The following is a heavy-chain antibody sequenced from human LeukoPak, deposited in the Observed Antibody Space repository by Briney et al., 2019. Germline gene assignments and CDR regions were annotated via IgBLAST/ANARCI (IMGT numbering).Heavy chain of an antibody. J-gene: IGHJ6*02. CDR3: ARNDFWSGYPTYYYYGMDV. Sequence: ASVKVSCKASGGTFSSYAISWVRQAPGQGLEWMGGIIPIFGTANYAQKLQGRVTITADESTSTAYMELSSLRSEDTAVYYCARNDFWSGYPTYYYYGMDVWGQGTTVTVSS. D-gene: IGHD3-3*01. V-gene: IGHV1-69*13. CDR2: IIPIFGTA. CDR1: GGTFSSYA.